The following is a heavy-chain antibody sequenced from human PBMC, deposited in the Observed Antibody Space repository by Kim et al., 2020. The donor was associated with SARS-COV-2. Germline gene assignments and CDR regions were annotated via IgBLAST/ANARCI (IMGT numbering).Heavy chain of an antibody. V-gene: IGHV3-30*07. J-gene: IGHJ4*02. D-gene: IGHD3-22*01. CDR3: ARDFVYYDSSGYLAGY. Sequence: DPVKGRFTIPRDNSKNTVFLQMNSLGAEDTTVYYCARDFVYYDSSGYLAGYWGQGTLVTVSS.